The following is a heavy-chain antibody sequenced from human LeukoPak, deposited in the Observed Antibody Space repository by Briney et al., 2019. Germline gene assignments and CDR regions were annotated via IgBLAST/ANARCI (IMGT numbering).Heavy chain of an antibody. Sequence: GASVKVSCKASGFTFTSSAVQWVRQARGQRLEWIGWIVVGSGNTNYAQKFQERVTITRDMSTSTAYMELSSLRSEDTAVYYCAALAYCSSTSCYRRYAFDIWGQGTMVTVSS. D-gene: IGHD2-2*02. CDR3: AALAYCSSTSCYRRYAFDI. CDR1: GFTFTSSA. CDR2: IVVGSGNT. V-gene: IGHV1-58*01. J-gene: IGHJ3*02.